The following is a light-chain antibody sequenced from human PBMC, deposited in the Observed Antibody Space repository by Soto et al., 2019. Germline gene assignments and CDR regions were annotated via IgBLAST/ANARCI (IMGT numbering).Light chain of an antibody. CDR2: GAP. CDR3: QQTLMRPDT. CDR1: QNILFY. Sequence: IQMTQSPSSLSASVGVRVTITCQSDQNILFYLNWYQHKPGKAPKLLIYGAPNLQTGVPSRFSGSGSGTFFTLTIKNLQPDDIATYFCQQTLMRPDTFGHGTSVEV. J-gene: IGKJ1*01. V-gene: IGKV1-39*01.